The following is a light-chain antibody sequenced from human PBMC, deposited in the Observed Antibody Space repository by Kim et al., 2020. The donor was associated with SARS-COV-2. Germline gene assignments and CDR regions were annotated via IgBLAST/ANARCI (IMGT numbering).Light chain of an antibody. CDR3: QQANSFPIT. CDR2: ATT. J-gene: IGKJ5*01. CDR1: QGFSSW. Sequence: ASVGDTVTITCRASQGFSSWLAWYQQKPGTAPRLLIYATTNLQSGVPSRFSGSGSGTDFTLTISSLQPDDFGTYYCQQANSFPITFGRGTRLEIK. V-gene: IGKV1D-12*01.